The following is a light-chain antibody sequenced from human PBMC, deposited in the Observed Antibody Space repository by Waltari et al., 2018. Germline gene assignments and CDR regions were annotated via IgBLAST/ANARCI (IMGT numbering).Light chain of an antibody. CDR1: QSVSRS. CDR2: GAS. V-gene: IGKV3-20*01. CDR3: QHYVRLPAT. J-gene: IGKJ1*01. Sequence: IVLTQSPGTLSLSPGDRATLSCRASQSVSRSLAWYQQKPGQAPKLLIYGASTRATGIPDRFTGSGSGTDFSFTISSLEPEDFAIYFCQHYVRLPATFGQGTKVEIK.